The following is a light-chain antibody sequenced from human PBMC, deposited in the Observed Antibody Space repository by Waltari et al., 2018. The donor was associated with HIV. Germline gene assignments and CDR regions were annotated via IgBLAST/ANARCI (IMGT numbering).Light chain of an antibody. CDR3: QTWGAGIQV. V-gene: IGLV4-69*01. CDR2: LNNDGSH. J-gene: IGLJ1*01. CDR1: SGHSSYA. Sequence: VLTQSPSASASLGASVKLTCTLSSGHSSYAIAWHQQQPEKGPRYLMKLNNDGSHTKGDGIPDRFSGSSSGAERYLTISSLQSDDEADYYCQTWGAGIQVFGSGTKVTVL.